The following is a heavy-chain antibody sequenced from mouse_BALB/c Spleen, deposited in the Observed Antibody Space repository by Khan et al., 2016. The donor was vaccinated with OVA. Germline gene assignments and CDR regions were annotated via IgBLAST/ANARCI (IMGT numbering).Heavy chain of an antibody. CDR1: GYSFTGYF. CDR3: ARIYGSDFDY. Sequence: VQLKQSGPELVKPGASVKISCKASGYSFTGYFMHWVMQSPGKSLEWIGRINPHIGETLYNHKFRDKATLTVDESSSTAHMELRSLASEDSAVYYCARIYGSDFDYWGQGTTLTVSS. D-gene: IGHD1-1*01. CDR2: INPHIGET. V-gene: IGHV1-20*02. J-gene: IGHJ2*01.